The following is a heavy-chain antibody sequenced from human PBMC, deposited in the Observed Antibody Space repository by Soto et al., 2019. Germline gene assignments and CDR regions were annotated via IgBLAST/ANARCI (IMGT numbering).Heavy chain of an antibody. D-gene: IGHD6-19*01. CDR1: GYTFTSYA. CDR2: INAGNGNT. J-gene: IGHJ6*02. CDR3: ASAPVAVAGTHYYGMDV. Sequence: ASVKVSCKASGYTFTSYAMHWVRQAPGQRLEWMGWINAGNGNTKYSQKFQGRVTITRDTSARTAYMELSSLKSEDTAVYYCASAPVAVAGTHYYGMDVWGQGTTVTVSS. V-gene: IGHV1-3*01.